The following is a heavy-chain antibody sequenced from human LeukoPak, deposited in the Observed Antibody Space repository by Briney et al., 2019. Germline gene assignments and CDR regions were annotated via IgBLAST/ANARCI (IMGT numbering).Heavy chain of an antibody. CDR3: ARETAGISPVYYYYMDV. CDR2: IYYSGST. D-gene: IGHD6-13*01. Sequence: SETLSLTCTVSGGSVSSGSYYWSWIRQPPGKGLEWIGYIYYSGSTNYNPSLKSRVTISVDTSKNQFSLKLSSVTAADTAVYYCARETAGISPVYYYYMDVWGKGTTVTVSS. J-gene: IGHJ6*03. V-gene: IGHV4-61*01. CDR1: GGSVSSGSYY.